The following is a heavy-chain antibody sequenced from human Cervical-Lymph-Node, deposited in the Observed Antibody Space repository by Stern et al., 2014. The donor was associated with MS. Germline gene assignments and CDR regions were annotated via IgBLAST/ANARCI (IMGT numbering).Heavy chain of an antibody. V-gene: IGHV4-31*03. Sequence: VHLVESGPGLVKPSQTLSLTCTVSGGSINNGDYYLSWVRQHPGKGLEWLGYIYYSGATSYNPSLKGRLTISVDTSKRHFSLKLTSVTAADTAVYYCARELSGMYGMDVWGQGTTVTVSS. CDR3: ARELSGMYGMDV. CDR2: IYYSGAT. J-gene: IGHJ6*02. D-gene: IGHD1-1*01. CDR1: GGSINNGDYY.